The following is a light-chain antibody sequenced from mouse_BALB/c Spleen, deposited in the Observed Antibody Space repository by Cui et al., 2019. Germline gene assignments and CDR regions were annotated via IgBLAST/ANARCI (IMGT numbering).Light chain of an antibody. Sequence: QIVLTQSPAIMSASLGERVTMTCTASSSVSSSYLHWYQQEPGSSPKLWIYSTSNLASGVPARFSGSGSGTSYSLTISSMEAEDAATYYCHQYHRSPPTFGGGTKLEIK. CDR2: STS. CDR3: HQYHRSPPT. J-gene: IGKJ2*01. CDR1: SSVSSSY. V-gene: IGKV4-74*01.